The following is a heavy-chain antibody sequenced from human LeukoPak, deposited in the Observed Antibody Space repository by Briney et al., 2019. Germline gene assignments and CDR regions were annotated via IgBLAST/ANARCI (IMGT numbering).Heavy chain of an antibody. CDR2: INSDGSST. D-gene: IGHD6-13*01. CDR3: ARLKGIAAAGS. CDR1: GFTFSSYW. J-gene: IGHJ4*02. Sequence: GGSLRLSCTASGFTFSSYWMHWVRQAPGKGLVWVSRINSDGSSTSYADSVKGRFTISRDNAKNTLYLQMNSLRAEDTAVYYYARLKGIAAAGSWGQGTLVTVSS. V-gene: IGHV3-74*01.